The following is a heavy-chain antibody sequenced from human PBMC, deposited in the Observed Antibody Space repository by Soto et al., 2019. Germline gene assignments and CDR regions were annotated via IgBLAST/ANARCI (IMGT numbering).Heavy chain of an antibody. CDR1: GFSLTSGVG. Sequence: QITLKESGPTLVRPPQTLTLTCTFSGFSLTSGVGVGWIRQPPGKALELLALIYWDDDKRYSPSLKNRLTITKDTSKNQVVLTMTNVGPVDTATYFCAHIDPEIVTVGGHGGFDYWGQGTLVTVSS. J-gene: IGHJ4*02. CDR2: IYWDDDK. V-gene: IGHV2-5*02. D-gene: IGHD5-12*01. CDR3: AHIDPEIVTVGGHGGFDY.